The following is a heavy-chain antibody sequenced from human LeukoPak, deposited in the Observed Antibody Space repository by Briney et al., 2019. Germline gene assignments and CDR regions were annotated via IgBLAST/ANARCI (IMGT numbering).Heavy chain of an antibody. CDR1: GGSISSGGYY. V-gene: IGHV4-31*03. D-gene: IGHD1-26*01. CDR2: IYYSGST. Sequence: MTSETLSLTCTVSGGSISSGGYYWSWIRQHPGKGLEWIGYIYYSGSTYYNPSLKSRVTISVDTSKNQFSLKLSSVTAADTAAYYCARGLVGATVWGQGTLVTVSS. CDR3: ARGLVGATV. J-gene: IGHJ4*02.